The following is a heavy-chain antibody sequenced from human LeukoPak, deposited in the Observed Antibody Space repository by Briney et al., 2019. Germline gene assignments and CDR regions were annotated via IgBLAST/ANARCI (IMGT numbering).Heavy chain of an antibody. Sequence: RPGGSLRLSCAASGFTFSSYSMNWVRQAPGKGLEWVSRISPDGKDTSHADSVKGRFTISRDNAKNSLYLQMNSLRAEDTAVYYCAELGITMIGGVWGKGTTVTISS. CDR2: ISPDGKDT. CDR3: AELGITMIGGV. V-gene: IGHV3-21*01. CDR1: GFTFSSYS. J-gene: IGHJ6*04. D-gene: IGHD3-10*02.